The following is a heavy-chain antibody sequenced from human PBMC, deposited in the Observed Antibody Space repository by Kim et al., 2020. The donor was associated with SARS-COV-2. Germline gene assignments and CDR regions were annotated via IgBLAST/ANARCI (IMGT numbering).Heavy chain of an antibody. CDR1: GYSFTNYL. Sequence: ASVKVSCKASGYSFTNYLMHWVRQAPGQGLEWMAILNPTGGSTTYAPRFQGRLSVTRDTATSTAYMELSSLRYEDTAVYFCARGSVVLTGRGLRPGYFDSWGQGTLVTVSS. CDR2: LNPTGGST. J-gene: IGHJ4*02. CDR3: ARGSVVLTGRGLRPGYFDS. V-gene: IGHV1-46*01. D-gene: IGHD2-21*02.